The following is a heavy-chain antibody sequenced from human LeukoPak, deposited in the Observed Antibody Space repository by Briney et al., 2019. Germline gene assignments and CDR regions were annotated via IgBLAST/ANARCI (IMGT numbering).Heavy chain of an antibody. D-gene: IGHD3-22*01. V-gene: IGHV3-30-3*01. J-gene: IGHJ4*02. CDR2: ISYDGSNK. CDR3: ARIKDYYYDSSGYFDH. CDR1: GFTFSSYA. Sequence: GGSLRLSCAASGFTFSSYAMHWVRQAPGKGLEWVAVISYDGSNKYYADSVKGRFTISRDNSKNTLYLQMNSLRAEDTAVYYCARIKDYYYDSSGYFDHWGQGTLVTVSS.